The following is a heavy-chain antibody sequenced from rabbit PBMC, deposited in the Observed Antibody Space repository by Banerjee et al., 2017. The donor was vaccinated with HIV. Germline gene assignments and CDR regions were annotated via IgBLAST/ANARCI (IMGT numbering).Heavy chain of an antibody. Sequence: QEQLEESGGDLVKPGASLTLTCTASGFTISDNYYMCWVRQAPGKGLEWIACIYAGSSGSTYYASWAKGRFTISKTSSTTVTLQMTSLTAADTATYFCARDADTGSVYELYYFNLWGPGTLVTVS. CDR3: ARDADTGSVYELYYFNL. V-gene: IGHV1S45*01. J-gene: IGHJ4*01. D-gene: IGHD1-1*01. CDR1: GFTISDNYY. CDR2: IYAGSSGST.